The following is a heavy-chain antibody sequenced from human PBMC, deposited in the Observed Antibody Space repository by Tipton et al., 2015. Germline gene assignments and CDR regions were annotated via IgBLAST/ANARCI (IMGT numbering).Heavy chain of an antibody. V-gene: IGHV4-59*01. CDR3: ARARGRHGGLFDS. D-gene: IGHD4-23*01. CDR1: GGSINNYY. J-gene: IGHJ4*02. Sequence: TLSLTCTVSGGSINNYYWSWIRQPPGKGLEWIGYIYYSGSTNYNPSLKSRVTTSVATSKTQFSLKMCSVTASDTAVYYCARARGRHGGLFDSWGQGTLVTFSS. CDR2: IYYSGST.